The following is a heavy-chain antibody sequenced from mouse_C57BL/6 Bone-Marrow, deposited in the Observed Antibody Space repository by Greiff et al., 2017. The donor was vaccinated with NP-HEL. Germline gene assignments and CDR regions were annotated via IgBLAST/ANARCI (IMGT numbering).Heavy chain of an antibody. Sequence: EVQLVESGGGLVQPGGSLKLSCAASGFTFSDYYMYWVRQTPEKRLEWVAYISNGGGSTYYPDTVKGRFTISRDNAKNTLYLQMSRLKSEDTAMYYCASLWYPAWFAYWGQGTLVTVSA. D-gene: IGHD2-1*01. CDR1: GFTFSDYY. J-gene: IGHJ3*01. V-gene: IGHV5-12*01. CDR3: ASLWYPAWFAY. CDR2: ISNGGGST.